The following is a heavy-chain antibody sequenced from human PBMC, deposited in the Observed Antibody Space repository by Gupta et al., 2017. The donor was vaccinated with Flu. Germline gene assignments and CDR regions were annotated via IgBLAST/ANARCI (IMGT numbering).Heavy chain of an antibody. CDR1: GFTFSSFA. CDR2: ISGSGGST. CDR3: ARGYCSSTSCYPYYSDY. J-gene: IGHJ4*02. D-gene: IGHD2-2*01. Sequence: EVQLLESGGGLVQPGGSLRLSCAASGFTFSSFAMSWVRQAPGKGLEWVSAISGSGGSTYYADSVKGRFTISRDNSKNTLYLQMNSLRAEDTAVYYCARGYCSSTSCYPYYSDYWGQGTLVTVSS. V-gene: IGHV3-23*01.